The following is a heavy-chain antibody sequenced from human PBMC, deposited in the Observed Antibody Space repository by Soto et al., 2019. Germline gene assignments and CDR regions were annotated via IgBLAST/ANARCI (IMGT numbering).Heavy chain of an antibody. CDR3: AREWWSGSLIGGSL. Sequence: QVQLQQWGAGLLKPSETLSLTCPVNGGSFSDYYWTWIRQPPGKGLEWTGEVNHGGSTHYNPSLKSRVSISVDTSKKPFSLNLTFVTAADTAVYYCAREWWSGSLIGGSLGGEGTLVTVSS. V-gene: IGHV4-34*01. CDR1: GGSFSDYY. CDR2: VNHGGST. J-gene: IGHJ4*02. D-gene: IGHD3-3*01.